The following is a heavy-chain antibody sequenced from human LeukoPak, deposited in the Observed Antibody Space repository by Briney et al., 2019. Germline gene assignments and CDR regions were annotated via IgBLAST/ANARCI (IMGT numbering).Heavy chain of an antibody. V-gene: IGHV3-11*04. CDR2: MSTSGNSH. CDR1: GFTFDDHY. D-gene: IGHD6-6*01. CDR3: ARDADSSYYFDF. J-gene: IGHJ4*02. Sequence: GGSLRLSCAASGFTFDDHYMAWLRQAPGEGLEWIAYMSTSGNSHYYADSVKGRFTISRDNAKNSLSLQMNSLRVEDTAVYFCARDADSSYYFDFWGQGTLVTVSS.